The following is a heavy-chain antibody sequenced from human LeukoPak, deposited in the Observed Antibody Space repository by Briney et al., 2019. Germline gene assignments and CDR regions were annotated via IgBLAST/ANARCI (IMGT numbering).Heavy chain of an antibody. Sequence: LPGGSLRLSCAASGFTFSSYAMSWVRQAPGKGLEWVSAISGSGGSTYYADSVKGRFTISRDNAKNSLYLQMNSLRAEDTAVYYCARDLLFYGPSNYYMDVWGKGTTVTVSS. J-gene: IGHJ6*03. D-gene: IGHD3-10*01. CDR2: ISGSGGST. CDR3: ARDLLFYGPSNYYMDV. CDR1: GFTFSSYA. V-gene: IGHV3-23*01.